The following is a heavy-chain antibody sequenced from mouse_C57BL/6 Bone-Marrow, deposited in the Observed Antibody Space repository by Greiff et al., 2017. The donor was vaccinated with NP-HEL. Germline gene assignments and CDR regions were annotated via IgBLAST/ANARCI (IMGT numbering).Heavy chain of an antibody. CDR3: ASAYYSNPWFAY. D-gene: IGHD2-5*01. CDR1: GYTFTSYW. V-gene: IGHV1-59*01. CDR2: IDPSDSYT. J-gene: IGHJ3*01. Sequence: QVQLQQPGAELVRPGTSVKLSCKASGYTFTSYWMHWVKQRPGQGFEWIGVIDPSDSYTNYNQKFKGKATLTVDTSSSTAYMQLSSLTSEDSAVYYCASAYYSNPWFAYWGQGTLVTVSA.